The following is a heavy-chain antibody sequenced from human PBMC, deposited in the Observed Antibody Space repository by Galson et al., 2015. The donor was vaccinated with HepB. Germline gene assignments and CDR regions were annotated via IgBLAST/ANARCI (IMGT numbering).Heavy chain of an antibody. D-gene: IGHD2-2*01. J-gene: IGHJ6*02. V-gene: IGHV3-20*04. CDR3: ARDSLLISSKGMDV. Sequence: SLRLSCAASGFTFDDYGMSWVRQAPGKGLEWVSGINWNGGRIGYADSVKGRFTISRDNAKNSLYLQMNSLRAEDTAVYYCARDSLLISSKGMDVWGQGTTVTVSS. CDR2: INWNGGRI. CDR1: GFTFDDYG.